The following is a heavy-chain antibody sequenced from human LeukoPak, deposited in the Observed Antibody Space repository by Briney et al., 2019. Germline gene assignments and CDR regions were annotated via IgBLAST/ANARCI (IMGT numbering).Heavy chain of an antibody. CDR2: INPNSGGT. Sequence: GALVKVSCKASGYTFTGYYMHWVRQAPGQGLEWMGWINPNSGGTNYAQKFQGRVTMTRDTSISTAYMELSRLRSDDTAVYYCARDLYLRADYYYGMDVWGQGTTVTVSS. CDR1: GYTFTGYY. V-gene: IGHV1-2*02. J-gene: IGHJ6*02. CDR3: ARDLYLRADYYYGMDV. D-gene: IGHD2-2*02.